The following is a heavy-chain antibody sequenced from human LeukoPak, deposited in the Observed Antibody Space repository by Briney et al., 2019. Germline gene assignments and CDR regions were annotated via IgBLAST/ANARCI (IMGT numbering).Heavy chain of an antibody. J-gene: IGHJ4*02. Sequence: GGPLRLSCAASGFPFDDYGMSWVRLAPGKGLEWVSGVSWNGAYTEYADSVRGRFTISRDNAKKSLYLQMNSLRVDDTALYYCARRKGPYGSGTYYDSWGQGTLVSVSS. CDR1: GFPFDDYG. CDR3: ARRKGPYGSGTYYDS. CDR2: VSWNGAYT. D-gene: IGHD3-10*01. V-gene: IGHV3-20*04.